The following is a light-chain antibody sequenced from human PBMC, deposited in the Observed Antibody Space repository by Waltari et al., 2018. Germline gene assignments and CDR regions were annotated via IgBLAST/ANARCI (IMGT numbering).Light chain of an antibody. Sequence: QSVLTQAPSVSAAPGQTVTISCSGTTPNIGHNYVSWYQQLPGAAPKLVIYEDNRRPSGIPDRFSGSKSGASATLGITGLQTGDEADYYCGSWDSSLGIGVLGGGTRLTVL. CDR1: TPNIGHNY. CDR3: GSWDSSLGIGV. J-gene: IGLJ3*02. V-gene: IGLV1-51*01. CDR2: EDN.